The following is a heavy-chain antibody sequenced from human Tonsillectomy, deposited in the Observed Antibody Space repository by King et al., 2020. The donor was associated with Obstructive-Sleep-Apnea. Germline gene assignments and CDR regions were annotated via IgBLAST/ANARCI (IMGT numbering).Heavy chain of an antibody. CDR1: GFTFGDYA. CDR2: IRSKAYGGTT. D-gene: IGHD3-22*01. V-gene: IGHV3-49*03. J-gene: IGHJ4*02. Sequence: EVQLVESGGGLVQPGRSLRLSCTASGFTFGDYAMSWFRQAPGKGLEWVGFIRSKAYGGTTEYAASVKGRFTISRDDSKSISYLQMNSLKTEDTAVYYCTRAVDYDSSGYYYGYFDYWGQGTLVTVSS. CDR3: TRAVDYDSSGYYYGYFDY.